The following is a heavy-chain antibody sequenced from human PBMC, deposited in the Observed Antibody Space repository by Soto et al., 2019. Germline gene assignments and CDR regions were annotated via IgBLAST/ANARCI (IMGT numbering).Heavy chain of an antibody. CDR1: GFTFSSYG. V-gene: IGHV3-30*18. J-gene: IGHJ4*02. D-gene: IGHD2-2*01. CDR3: AKADCSSTSCYLPY. CDR2: ISYDGSNK. Sequence: PGGSLRLSCAASGFTFSSYGMHWVRQAPGKGLEWVAVISYDGSNKYYADSVKGRFTISRDNSKNTLYLQMNSLRAEDTAVYYCAKADCSSTSCYLPYWGQGTLVTVSS.